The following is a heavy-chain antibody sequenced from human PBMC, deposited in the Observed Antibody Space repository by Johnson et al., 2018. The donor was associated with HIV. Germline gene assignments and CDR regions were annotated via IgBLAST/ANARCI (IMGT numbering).Heavy chain of an antibody. Sequence: QVQLVESGGGVVQPGRSLRLSCAASGFTFSTYGMHWVRQAPGKGLEWVAVISYDGSNKYYADSVKGRLTISRDNSKNTLYLQMNSLRAEDTAVYYWAKESAQGAFDIWGQGTMVTVSS. CDR2: ISYDGSNK. CDR3: AKESAQGAFDI. V-gene: IGHV3-30*18. J-gene: IGHJ3*02. CDR1: GFTFSTYG.